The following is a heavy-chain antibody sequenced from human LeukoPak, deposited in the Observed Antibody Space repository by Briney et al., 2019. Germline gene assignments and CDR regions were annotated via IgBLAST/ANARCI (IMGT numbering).Heavy chain of an antibody. J-gene: IGHJ4*02. Sequence: GGSLRLSCAASGFTFSSYWMHWVRQAPGKGLVWVACINGDGISTTYADSVKGRFTISRDNARNTVYLQMISLRGEDTAVYYCARDGWVDYWGQGTLVTVSS. CDR3: ARDGWVDY. V-gene: IGHV3-74*01. D-gene: IGHD1-26*01. CDR2: INGDGIST. CDR1: GFTFSSYW.